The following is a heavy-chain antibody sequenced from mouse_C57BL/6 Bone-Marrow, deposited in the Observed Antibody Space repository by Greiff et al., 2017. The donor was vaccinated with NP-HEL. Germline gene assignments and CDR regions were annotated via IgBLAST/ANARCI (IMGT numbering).Heavy chain of an antibody. CDR1: GYTFTSYW. V-gene: IGHV1-7*01. CDR2: INPSSGYT. Sequence: QVQLQQSGAELAKPGASVKLSCKASGYTFTSYWMHWVKQRPGQGLEWIGYINPSSGYTKYNQKFKDKATLTVDKSSSTAYMQLSSLTYRDSAVYYCAREGLYSSYVRPSAMDYWGQGTAVTVSS. D-gene: IGHD2-5*01. CDR3: AREGLYSSYVRPSAMDY. J-gene: IGHJ4*01.